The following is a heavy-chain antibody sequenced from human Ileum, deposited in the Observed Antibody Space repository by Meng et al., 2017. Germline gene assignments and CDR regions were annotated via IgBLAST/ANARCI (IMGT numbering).Heavy chain of an antibody. Sequence: GESLKISCAVSDFSVSNNYMGWVRQAPGKGLEWVSIVYRDGSTDYPDSVKGRFTISRDNSKDTLYLQMSSLGDDDTAVYYCATSSRGWGGDAFDIWGQGTTVTVSS. CDR3: ATSSRGWGGDAFDI. V-gene: IGHV3-53*01. CDR1: DFSVSNNY. D-gene: IGHD7-27*01. CDR2: VYRDGST. J-gene: IGHJ3*02.